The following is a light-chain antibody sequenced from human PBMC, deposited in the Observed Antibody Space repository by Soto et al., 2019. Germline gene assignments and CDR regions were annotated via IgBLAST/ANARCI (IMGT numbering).Light chain of an antibody. J-gene: IGKJ5*01. V-gene: IGKV3-20*01. CDR3: QQYGSSLSIT. CDR2: GAS. Sequence: EIVLTQSPGTLSLSPGERATLSCRASQSVSSSYLAWYQQKPDQAPRLLIYGASSRATGIPDRFSGSGSGTDFTLTIRRLEPEDFAVYYCQQYGSSLSITFGQGTRLEIK. CDR1: QSVSSSY.